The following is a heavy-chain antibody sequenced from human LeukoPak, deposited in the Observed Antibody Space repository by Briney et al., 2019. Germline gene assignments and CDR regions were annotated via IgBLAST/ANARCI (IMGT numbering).Heavy chain of an antibody. V-gene: IGHV3-33*01. CDR2: VWPAGTTQ. Sequence: PGGSLRLSCAASGFIFSDYGMHWVRGAPGEGLEWVAVVWPAGTTQYYGDSVKGRFTISRDNSRNTLYLQLTALRVDDSGVYYCARHNNDWGCDGWGLGALVTVSS. CDR1: GFIFSDYG. D-gene: IGHD2-8*02. CDR3: ARHNNDWGCDG. J-gene: IGHJ4*02.